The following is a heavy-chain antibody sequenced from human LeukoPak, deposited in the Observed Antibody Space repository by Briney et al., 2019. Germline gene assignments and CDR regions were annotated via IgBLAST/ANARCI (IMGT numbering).Heavy chain of an antibody. CDR1: GGSISSYY. J-gene: IGHJ4*02. D-gene: IGHD1-26*01. CDR2: IYYSGST. CDR3: ARQRRVGATMRYFDY. V-gene: IGHV4-59*08. Sequence: SETLSLTCTVSGGSISSYYWSWIRQSPGKGLEWIGYIYYSGSTNYNPSLKSRVTISVDTSKNQFSLKLSSVTAADTAVYYCARQRRVGATMRYFDYWGQGTLVTVSS.